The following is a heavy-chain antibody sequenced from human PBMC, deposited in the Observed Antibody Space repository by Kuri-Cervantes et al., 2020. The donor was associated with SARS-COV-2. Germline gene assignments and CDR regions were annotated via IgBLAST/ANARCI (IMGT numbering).Heavy chain of an antibody. V-gene: IGHV1-69*13. Sequence: SVKVSCKASGYTFTSYGISWVRQAPGQGLEWMGGIIPIFGTANYAQKFQGRVTITADESTSTAYMELSSLRSEDTAVYYCARAYSGSYYSWFDPWGQGTLVTVSS. CDR3: ARAYSGSYYSWFDP. CDR2: IIPIFGTA. CDR1: GYTFTSYG. J-gene: IGHJ5*02. D-gene: IGHD1-26*01.